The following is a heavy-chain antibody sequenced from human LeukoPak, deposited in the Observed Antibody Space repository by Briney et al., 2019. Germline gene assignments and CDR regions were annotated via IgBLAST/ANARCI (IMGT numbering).Heavy chain of an antibody. CDR2: INGAGDNT. CDR1: GYTFNSHG. D-gene: IGHD3-16*01. Sequence: GGSLRLSCAASGYTFNSHGLTWVRQAPGKGLEWVSTINGAGDNTYYAETVKGRFTISRDNSKNTLYLQMHSLRAEDTAIYYCAKVSVCYGCYLDYWGQGTLVTVS. V-gene: IGHV3-23*01. J-gene: IGHJ4*02. CDR3: AKVSVCYGCYLDY.